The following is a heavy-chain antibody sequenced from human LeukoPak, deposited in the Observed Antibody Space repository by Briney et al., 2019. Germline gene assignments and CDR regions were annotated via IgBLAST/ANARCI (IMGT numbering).Heavy chain of an antibody. CDR1: GGTFSSYA. CDR2: IGVYDGDT. J-gene: IGHJ5*02. Sequence: ASVKVSCKASGGTFSSYAISWVRQAPGQGLEWMGWIGVYDGDTNYAQKFQGRVTMTTDTSTSTAFLELGGLRSDDTAVYYCTKDFEDTALFKSWGQGTLVTVSS. V-gene: IGHV1-18*01. D-gene: IGHD5-18*01. CDR3: TKDFEDTALFKS.